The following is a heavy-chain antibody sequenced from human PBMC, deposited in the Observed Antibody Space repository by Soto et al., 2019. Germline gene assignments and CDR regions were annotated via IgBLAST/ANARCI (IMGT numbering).Heavy chain of an antibody. CDR3: ARGLQGYYYDSSGYFNY. D-gene: IGHD3-22*01. V-gene: IGHV4-34*01. CDR2: INHSGST. J-gene: IGHJ4*02. Sequence: SETLSLTCAVYGGSFSGYYWSWIRQPPGKGLEWIGEINHSGSTNYNPSLKSRVTISVDTSKNQFSLKLSSVTAADTAVYYCARGLQGYYYDSSGYFNYWVQGTLVTVSS. CDR1: GGSFSGYY.